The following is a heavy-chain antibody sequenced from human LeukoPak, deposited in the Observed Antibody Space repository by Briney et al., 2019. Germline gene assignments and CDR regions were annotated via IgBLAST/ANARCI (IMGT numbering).Heavy chain of an antibody. D-gene: IGHD7-27*01. CDR3: TRGPPNWGYDF. Sequence: ASVTVSCEASGYTFVSYDINWVRQATGQGPEWMGWMSPKSGNTGYAQKFQGRVTMTRDTSINTAYMGLSGLISEDTAVYYCTRGPPNWGYDFWGQGTLVTVSS. CDR1: GYTFVSYD. CDR2: MSPKSGNT. V-gene: IGHV1-8*01. J-gene: IGHJ4*02.